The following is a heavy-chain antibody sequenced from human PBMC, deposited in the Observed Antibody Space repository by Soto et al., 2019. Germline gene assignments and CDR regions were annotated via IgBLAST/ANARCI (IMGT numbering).Heavy chain of an antibody. Sequence: SGPTLVNPTQTLTLTCTFSGFSLSTSGVGVGWIRQPPGKALEWLALIYWNDDKRYSPSLKSRLTITKDTSKNQVVLTMTKMDPLDTATYYCAHSSGQWLDPSPHYYYYYGMDVWGQGTTVTVSS. J-gene: IGHJ6*02. CDR2: IYWNDDK. D-gene: IGHD6-19*01. V-gene: IGHV2-5*01. CDR1: GFSLSTSGVG. CDR3: AHSSGQWLDPSPHYYYYYGMDV.